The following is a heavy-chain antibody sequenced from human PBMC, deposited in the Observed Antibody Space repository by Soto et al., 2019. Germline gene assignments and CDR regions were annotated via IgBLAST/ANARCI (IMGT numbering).Heavy chain of an antibody. Sequence: EVQLVQSGAEVKKPGESLKISCQGSGYSFTPYWIGWVRQMPGKGLEWMGSIYPGDSGTTYSPSFQGQVTMSADRFISTAYLQWSSLKASDTAMYYCARMAGMTGETVPEAFDIWGQGTMVTVSS. D-gene: IGHD4-17*01. J-gene: IGHJ3*02. V-gene: IGHV5-51*03. CDR2: IYPGDSGT. CDR1: GYSFTPYW. CDR3: ARMAGMTGETVPEAFDI.